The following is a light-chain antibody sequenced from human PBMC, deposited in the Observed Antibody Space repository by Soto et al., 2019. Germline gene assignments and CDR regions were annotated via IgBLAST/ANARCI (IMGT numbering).Light chain of an antibody. J-gene: IGKJ1*01. CDR1: QNILYSSNNKNY. CDR2: WAS. CDR3: QQYYSIPWT. Sequence: DIVMTQSPDSLAVSLGERATINCKSSQNILYSSNNKNYLAWYQHKLGQPPRLLIYWASTRVSGVPDRFSGSGSGTDFTLTINSLQPEDVAVYYCQQYYSIPWTFGQGTKVEIK. V-gene: IGKV4-1*01.